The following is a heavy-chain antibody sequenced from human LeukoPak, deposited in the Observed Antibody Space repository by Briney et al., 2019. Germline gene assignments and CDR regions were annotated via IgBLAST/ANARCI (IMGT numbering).Heavy chain of an antibody. CDR2: SSDSGGST. CDR3: AKEGATSFGPFDY. Sequence: PGGSLRLSCAASGFTFSSYGMSWVRQAPGKGLEWVSASSDSGGSTYYVDSVEGRFTISRDNSKNTLYLQMNSLRAEDTAVYYCAKEGATSFGPFDYWGQGTLVTVSS. CDR1: GFTFSSYG. D-gene: IGHD1-26*01. V-gene: IGHV3-23*01. J-gene: IGHJ4*02.